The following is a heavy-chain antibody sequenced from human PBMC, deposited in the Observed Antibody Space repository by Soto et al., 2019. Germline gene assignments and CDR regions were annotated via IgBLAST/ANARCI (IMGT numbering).Heavy chain of an antibody. CDR3: VSGDNWNDEASDY. V-gene: IGHV3-33*01. J-gene: IGHJ4*02. CDR2: IWSDGNNR. Sequence: QVQLVESGGGVVQPGRSLRFSCAASGFMFSNHGMHWVHQAPGKGLEWVAVIWSDGNNRYYADSVKGRFTISRDNSKNTLYLQMNSLRAEDTAVYYCVSGDNWNDEASDYWGQGTLVTVSS. CDR1: GFMFSNHG. D-gene: IGHD1-1*01.